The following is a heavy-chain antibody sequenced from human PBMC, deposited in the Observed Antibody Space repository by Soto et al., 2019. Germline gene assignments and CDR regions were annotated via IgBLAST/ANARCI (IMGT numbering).Heavy chain of an antibody. CDR3: ARDGPYYYDSSGYYPPDDAFDI. CDR1: GGTFSSYA. D-gene: IGHD3-22*01. Sequence: QVQLVQSGAEVKKPGSSVKVSCKASGGTFSSYAISWVRQAPGQGLEWMGGIIPIFGTANYAQKFQGRVTITADKSTSTAYMELSSLRSEDTAVYYCARDGPYYYDSSGYYPPDDAFDIWGQGTMVTVSS. J-gene: IGHJ3*02. V-gene: IGHV1-69*06. CDR2: IIPIFGTA.